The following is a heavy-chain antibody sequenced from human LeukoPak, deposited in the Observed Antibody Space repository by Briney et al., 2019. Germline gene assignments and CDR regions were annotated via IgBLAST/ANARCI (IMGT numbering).Heavy chain of an antibody. J-gene: IGHJ1*01. CDR1: GYTFTSYG. CDR2: ISAYNGNT. V-gene: IGHV1-18*04. CDR3: ARDLMEVRRDRYCSSTSCQEYFQH. D-gene: IGHD2-2*01. Sequence: ASVKVSCKASGYTFTSYGIHWVRQAPGQGLEWMGWISAYNGNTNYAQKLQGRVTMTTDTSTSTAYMELRSLRSDDTAVYYCARDLMEVRRDRYCSSTSCQEYFQHWGQGTLVTVSS.